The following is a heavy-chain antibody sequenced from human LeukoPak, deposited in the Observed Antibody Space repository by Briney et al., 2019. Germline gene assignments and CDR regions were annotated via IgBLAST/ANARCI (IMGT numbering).Heavy chain of an antibody. CDR3: TRDQLGDDFRSGYYEAY. J-gene: IGHJ4*02. V-gene: IGHV3-49*04. CDR2: IRSKIHGGTT. Sequence: GGSLRLSCTPSGFTFGDDAMSWVRQAPGKGREWVGRIRSKIHGGTTGYAASVRGRFTVSRDDPKSIAYLQMDSLKTEDTAVYYCTRDQLGDDFRSGYYEAYWGQGTLVTVSS. D-gene: IGHD3-3*01. CDR1: GFTFGDDA.